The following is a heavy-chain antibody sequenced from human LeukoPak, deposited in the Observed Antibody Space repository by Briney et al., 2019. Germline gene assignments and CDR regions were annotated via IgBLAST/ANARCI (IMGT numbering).Heavy chain of an antibody. V-gene: IGHV4-39*07. CDR2: IYDSEST. Sequence: SETLSLTCTVSGDSTSSSNYYWGWIRQPPGKGLEWIGSIYDSESTYYNPSLKSRVTITIDTSKNQFSLKMSSVTAADTAVYYCAREDWTYKVDAFDIWGQGTMVTVSS. D-gene: IGHD1-7*01. CDR1: GDSTSSSNYY. CDR3: AREDWTYKVDAFDI. J-gene: IGHJ3*02.